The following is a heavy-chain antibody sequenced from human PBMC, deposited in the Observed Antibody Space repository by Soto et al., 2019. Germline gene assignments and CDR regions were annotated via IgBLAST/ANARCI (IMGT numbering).Heavy chain of an antibody. D-gene: IGHD3-22*01. CDR3: ARDTDTTGNYDSFDP. J-gene: IGHJ5*02. CDR2: IYYDGIRK. CDR1: GFTFSNYG. V-gene: IGHV3-33*01. Sequence: GGSLRLSCSASGFTFSNYGIHWVRQGPGKGLEWVAVIYYDGIRKYYADSVKGRFAISRDNSQNTVYLQMNSLRAEDTAVYYCARDTDTTGNYDSFDPWGQGTRVTVAS.